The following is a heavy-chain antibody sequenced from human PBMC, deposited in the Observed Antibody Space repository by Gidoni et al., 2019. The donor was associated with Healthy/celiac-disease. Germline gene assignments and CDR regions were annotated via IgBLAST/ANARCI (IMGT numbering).Heavy chain of an antibody. CDR2: IIPIFGTA. D-gene: IGHD4-17*01. Sequence: QVQLVQSGAEVKKPGSSVKVSCKASGGTFSSYAISWVRQAPGQGLEWMGGIIPIFGTANYAQKFQGRVTITADESTSTAYMELSSLRSEDTAVYYCARCQFRAQKNYGDWPGRWFDPWGQGTLVTVSS. CDR1: GGTFSSYA. CDR3: ARCQFRAQKNYGDWPGRWFDP. J-gene: IGHJ5*02. V-gene: IGHV1-69*01.